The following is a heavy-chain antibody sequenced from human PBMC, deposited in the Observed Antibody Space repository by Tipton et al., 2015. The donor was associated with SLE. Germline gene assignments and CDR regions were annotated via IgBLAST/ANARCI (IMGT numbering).Heavy chain of an antibody. J-gene: IGHJ4*02. CDR1: GGSFSFNY. D-gene: IGHD1-26*01. Sequence: TLSLTCTVSGGSFSFNYWSWIRQPPGQGLEWIGYIYSAVTTKYSPSGGSTKYNPSLKSRVTISVDTSKHQFSLEVTSVTAADTAGYYGARGADGGPYCYDFWGQGTLGTVSS. CDR3: ARGADGGPYCYDF. CDR2: IYSAVTTKYSPSGGST. V-gene: IGHV4-59*01.